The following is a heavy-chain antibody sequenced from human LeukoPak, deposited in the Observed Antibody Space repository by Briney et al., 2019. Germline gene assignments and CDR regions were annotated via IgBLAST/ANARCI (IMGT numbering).Heavy chain of an antibody. V-gene: IGHV4-39*01. Sequence: SDTVSPTRTVYSRSISISRYYWGRIRQPPEKGLEWIGSINYSASTYYNTSLKSRVTISVDTSKNPCSLRLSSVTAADPAVYYCASRYNYDSSVYWGYWGQGTLVTVSS. CDR2: INYSAST. CDR3: ASRYNYDSSVYWGY. J-gene: IGHJ4*02. D-gene: IGHD3-22*01. CDR1: SRSISISRYY.